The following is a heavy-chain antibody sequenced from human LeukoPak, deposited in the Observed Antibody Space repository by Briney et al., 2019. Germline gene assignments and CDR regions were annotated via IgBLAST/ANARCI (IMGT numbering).Heavy chain of an antibody. CDR2: IYYSGST. J-gene: IGHJ4*02. CDR1: GGSISSYY. V-gene: IGHV4-59*01. CDR3: ARESVAAGTRWFDY. Sequence: SETLSLTCTVSGGSISSYYWSWIRQPPGKGLEWIGYIYYSGSTNYNPSLKSRVTISVDTSKNQFSLKLSSVTAADTAVYYCARESVAAGTRWFDYWGQGTLVTVSS. D-gene: IGHD6-13*01.